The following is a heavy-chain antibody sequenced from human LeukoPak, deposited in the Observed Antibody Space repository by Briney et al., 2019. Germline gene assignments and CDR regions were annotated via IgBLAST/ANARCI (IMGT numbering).Heavy chain of an antibody. D-gene: IGHD6-19*01. CDR3: ARILSSAWGELGY. V-gene: IGHV3-7*01. Sequence: PGGSLRLSCAASGFTFSNYWMTWVRQAPGKGLEWVANIKQDGGEKYSVDSVEGRFTISRDNAKNSLYLQMSSLRAEETAVYYCARILSSAWGELGYWGQGTLVTVSS. CDR2: IKQDGGEK. J-gene: IGHJ4*02. CDR1: GFTFSNYW.